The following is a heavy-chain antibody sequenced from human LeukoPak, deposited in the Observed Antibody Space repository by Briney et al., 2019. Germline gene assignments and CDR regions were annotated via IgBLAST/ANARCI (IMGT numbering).Heavy chain of an antibody. CDR2: ISYDGSNK. CDR3: ARDNREQQLVPPTFDY. Sequence: GRSLRLSCAASGFTFSSYAMHWVRQAPGKGLEWVAVISYDGSNKYYADSVKGRFTISRDNSKNTLYLQMNSLRAEDTAVYYCARDNREQQLVPPTFDYWGQGTLVTVSS. V-gene: IGHV3-30-3*01. CDR1: GFTFSSYA. J-gene: IGHJ4*02. D-gene: IGHD6-13*01.